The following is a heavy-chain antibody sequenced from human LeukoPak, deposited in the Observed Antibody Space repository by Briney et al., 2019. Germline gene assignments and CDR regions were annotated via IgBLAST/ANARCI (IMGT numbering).Heavy chain of an antibody. CDR1: GGSFSGYY. J-gene: IGHJ4*02. V-gene: IGHV4-34*01. CDR3: ARAADYHGSGSQLGY. Sequence: SETLSLTCAVYGGSFSGYYWSWIRQPPGKGLEWIGEINHSGSTNYNPSLKSRVSISVDTPKNQFSLKLNSLTAADTAVYYCARAADYHGSGSQLGYWGQGVLVTVSS. CDR2: INHSGST. D-gene: IGHD3-10*01.